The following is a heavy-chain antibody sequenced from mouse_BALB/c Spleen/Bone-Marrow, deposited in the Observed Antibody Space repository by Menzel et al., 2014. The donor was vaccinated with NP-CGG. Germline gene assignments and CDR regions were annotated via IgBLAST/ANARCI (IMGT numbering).Heavy chain of an antibody. CDR3: ARLNCYGNLFV. CDR2: INPDSNTI. D-gene: IGHD1-1*01. CDR1: GFDFSRYW. Sequence: EVKLLESGGGLVQPGGSLKLSCAASGFDFSRYWASWVRQAPGKGLEWIGEINPDSNTINYTPSLKDKFIISRDNAKNTLYLQMSKVRSEDTALYYCARLNCYGNLFVWGAGTTVTVSS. J-gene: IGHJ1*01. V-gene: IGHV4-1*02.